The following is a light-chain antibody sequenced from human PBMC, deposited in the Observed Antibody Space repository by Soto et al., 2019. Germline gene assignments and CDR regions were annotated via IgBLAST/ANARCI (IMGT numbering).Light chain of an antibody. J-gene: IGKJ1*01. CDR1: QSVSSSY. V-gene: IGKV3-20*01. CDR2: GAS. Sequence: LAPSPVTLSLSPGERATLSCRASQSVSSSYLAWYQQKAVQAPRLLIYGASNRATGIPDRFSGSGSGTDFILTISRLEPEDFAVYYCQHYGSSWTFGQGTKVDIK. CDR3: QHYGSSWT.